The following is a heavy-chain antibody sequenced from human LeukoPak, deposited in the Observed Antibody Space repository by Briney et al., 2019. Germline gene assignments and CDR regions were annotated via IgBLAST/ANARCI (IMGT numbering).Heavy chain of an antibody. J-gene: IGHJ4*02. D-gene: IGHD5-18*01. V-gene: IGHV1-69*06. CDR2: IIPIFGTA. Sequence: SVKVSCKASGGTFSSYAISWVRQAPGQGLEWMGGIIPIFGTANYAQKFQGRVTITADKSTSTAYMELSSLRSEDTAVYYCAKTSEIQLWPSYVDYWGQGTLVTVSS. CDR1: GGTFSSYA. CDR3: AKTSEIQLWPSYVDY.